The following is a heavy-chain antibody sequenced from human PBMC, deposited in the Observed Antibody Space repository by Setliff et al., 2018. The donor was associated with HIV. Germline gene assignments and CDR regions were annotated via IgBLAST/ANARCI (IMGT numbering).Heavy chain of an antibody. V-gene: IGHV1-46*01. CDR1: GYTFTTYY. CDR2: INPKDGST. CDR3: ARDQAYYYDDSGFNKGPFDAFDF. J-gene: IGHJ3*01. D-gene: IGHD3-22*01. Sequence: VASVKVSCKTSGYTFTTYYIHWIRQAPGQGLEWMGIINPKDGSTNYAQNFQGRVTVTRDTSTTTVYMELISLRSEDTAVYYCARDQAYYYDDSGFNKGPFDAFDFWGLGTMVTVSS.